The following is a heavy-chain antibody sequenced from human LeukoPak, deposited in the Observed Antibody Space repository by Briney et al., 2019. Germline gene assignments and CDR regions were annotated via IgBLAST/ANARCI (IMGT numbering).Heavy chain of an antibody. V-gene: IGHV4-61*08. J-gene: IGHJ5*02. CDR3: ARHAIYSGGYSFWFDP. D-gene: IGHD1-26*01. CDR2: IYYSGST. CDR1: GGSISSGGYY. Sequence: PSETLSLTCTVSGGSISSGGYYWSWIRQHPGKGLEWIGYIYYSGSTNYNPSLKSRASISLDTSKNLCSLRLSSVTAADTAVCYCARHAIYSGGYSFWFDPWGLGTPVTVSS.